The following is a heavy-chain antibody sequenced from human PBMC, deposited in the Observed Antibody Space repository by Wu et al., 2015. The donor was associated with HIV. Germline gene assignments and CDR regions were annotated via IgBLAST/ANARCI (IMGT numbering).Heavy chain of an antibody. J-gene: IGHJ5*02. Sequence: QVQLVHSGAEVKKPGASVKVSCKASGYKFTGNDIHWVRQAPGQGLEWMGLINPHNGDTNYAHKFQDRVTMTTDTSINIVYMEVRRLRSDDTAVYYCARSPPLSHIVVSNWFDPWGQGTLVTVSS. CDR3: ARSPPLSHIVVSNWFDP. D-gene: IGHD2-2*01. CDR2: INPHNGDT. V-gene: IGHV1-2*02. CDR1: GYKFTGND.